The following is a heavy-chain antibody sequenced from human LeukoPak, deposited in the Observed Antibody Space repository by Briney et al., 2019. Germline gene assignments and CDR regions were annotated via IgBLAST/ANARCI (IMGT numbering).Heavy chain of an antibody. J-gene: IGHJ4*02. CDR1: GFTFSSYA. D-gene: IGHD2-21*01. Sequence: PGGSLRLSCAASGFTFSSYAMSWVRQAPGKGLEWVSAISGSGISTYYAESVRGRFTVSRDNPKNTLYLHMTSLRAEDTAVYYCAKDRWGVYEHCCEPFEYWGQGTLVTVSS. CDR3: AKDRWGVYEHCCEPFEY. V-gene: IGHV3-23*01. CDR2: ISGSGIST.